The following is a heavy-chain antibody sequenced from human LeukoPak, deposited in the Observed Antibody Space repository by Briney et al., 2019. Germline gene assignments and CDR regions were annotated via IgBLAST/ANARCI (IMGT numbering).Heavy chain of an antibody. CDR3: ARGWYNWNDGMNY. CDR1: GYTFSIYG. Sequence: AASVTVSCTASGYTFSIYGIGWVRQAPGQGLEWMGWISAYNGNTNYAQKLQGRVTMTTDTSTSTAYMELRSLRSDDTAVCYCARGWYNWNDGMNYWGQGTLVTVSS. CDR2: ISAYNGNT. D-gene: IGHD1-1*01. V-gene: IGHV1-18*01. J-gene: IGHJ4*02.